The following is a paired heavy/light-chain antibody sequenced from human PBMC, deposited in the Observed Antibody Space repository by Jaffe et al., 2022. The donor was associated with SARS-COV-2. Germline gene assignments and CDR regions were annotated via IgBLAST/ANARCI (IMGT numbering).Light chain of an antibody. J-gene: IGLJ3*02. CDR3: GTWDNSLNVWV. CDR1: SSNIGKNN. V-gene: IGLV1-51*01. CDR2: DNN. Sequence: QPVLTQPPSVSAAPGQRVTISCSGSSSNIGKNNVRWYQQLPGTAPKHLIYDNNKRPSGIPDRFSGSKSATSATLGITGLQTGDEADYYCGTWDNSLNVWVFGGGTKLTVL.
Heavy chain of an antibody. CDR1: GFTFRNFW. CDR2: INKDGSDK. CDR3: VNDLG. V-gene: IGHV3-7*01. J-gene: IGHJ4*02. Sequence: EVQLVESGGGLVQPGGSLRLSCAASGFTFRNFWMTWVRQAPGKGLECVANINKDGSDKYYVDSVKGRFTISRDNAKDSLYLQMNSLSAEDTAVYYCVNDLGWGQGTLVTVSS. D-gene: IGHD2-21*02.